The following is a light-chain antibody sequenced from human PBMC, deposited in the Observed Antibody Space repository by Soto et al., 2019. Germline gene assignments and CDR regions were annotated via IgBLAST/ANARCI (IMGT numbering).Light chain of an antibody. V-gene: IGKV3-20*01. CDR1: QSLSSSY. CDR2: GAS. Sequence: EIVLTQSPGTLSSSPGERATLSCRASQSLSSSYLAWYQQKPGQAPRLLIYGASSRATGIPDRFSGSGSGTDFTITISRLAPEDFTVYYYQQYGRSPYTFGQGTKLEIK. CDR3: QQYGRSPYT. J-gene: IGKJ2*01.